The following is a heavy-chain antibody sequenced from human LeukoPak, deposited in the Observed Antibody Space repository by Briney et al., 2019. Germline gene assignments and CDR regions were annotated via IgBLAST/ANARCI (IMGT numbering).Heavy chain of an antibody. CDR3: AKVYLSQSPFDY. V-gene: IGHV3-30*02. D-gene: IGHD2-21*01. CDR2: IRYDGSNK. Sequence: GGSLRLSCAASRFTFRSYGMHWVREAPGKGLEGVAFIRYDGSNKYYGDSVKGRLTISRDNSKNTLYLQMNSLRAEDTAVYYCAKVYLSQSPFDYWGQGTLVTVSS. J-gene: IGHJ4*02. CDR1: RFTFRSYG.